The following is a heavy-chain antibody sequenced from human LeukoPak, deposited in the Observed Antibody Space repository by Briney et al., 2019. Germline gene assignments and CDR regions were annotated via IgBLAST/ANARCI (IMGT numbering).Heavy chain of an antibody. CDR1: GFSFSAYE. J-gene: IGHJ4*02. D-gene: IGHD3-22*01. CDR2: SSGSDSTT. Sequence: GGSLRLSCAATGFSFSAYEMNWVRQAPGKGLEWVAYSSGSDSTTYYADSVKGRFFISRDNARSSLYLHMNSLRADDTALYYCTTLGYHLDSWGQGTLVTVSS. V-gene: IGHV3-48*03. CDR3: TTLGYHLDS.